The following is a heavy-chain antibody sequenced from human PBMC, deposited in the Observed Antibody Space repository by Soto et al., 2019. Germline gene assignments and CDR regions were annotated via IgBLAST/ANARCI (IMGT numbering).Heavy chain of an antibody. CDR2: IWYDGSNK. Sequence: TGGSLRLSCAASGFTFSSYGMHWVRQAPGKGLEWVAVIWYDGSNKYYADSVKGRFTISRDNSKNTLYLQMNSLRAEDTAVYYCARGPSSWTIYYGMDVWGQGTTVTVSS. CDR1: GFTFSSYG. CDR3: ARGPSSWTIYYGMDV. V-gene: IGHV3-33*01. D-gene: IGHD6-13*01. J-gene: IGHJ6*02.